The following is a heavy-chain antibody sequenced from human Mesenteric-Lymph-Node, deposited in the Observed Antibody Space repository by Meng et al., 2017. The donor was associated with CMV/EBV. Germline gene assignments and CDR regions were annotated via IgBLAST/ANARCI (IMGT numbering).Heavy chain of an antibody. CDR3: AKVRVASHWYYFDY. CDR2: ISSSSSYI. CDR1: GFTFSSYS. D-gene: IGHD2-8*02. V-gene: IGHV3-21*04. J-gene: IGHJ4*02. Sequence: LSLTCAASGFTFSSYSMNWVRQAPGKGLEWVSSISSSSSYIYYADSVKGRFTISRDNAKNSLYLQMNSLRAEDTAVYYCAKVRVASHWYYFDYWGQGTLVTVSS.